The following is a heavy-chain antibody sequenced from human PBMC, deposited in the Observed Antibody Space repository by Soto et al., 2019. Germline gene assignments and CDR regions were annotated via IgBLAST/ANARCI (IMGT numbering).Heavy chain of an antibody. CDR1: GFTFSSYS. V-gene: IGHV3-48*02. CDR2: ISSSSSTI. CDR3: ARDDYYDTSGYLAIFDY. J-gene: IGHJ4*02. D-gene: IGHD3-22*01. Sequence: PGGSLRLSCAASGFTFSSYSMNWVRQAPGKGLEWVSYISSSSSTIYYADSVKGRFTISRDNAKNSLYLQMNSLRDEDTAVYYCARDDYYDTSGYLAIFDYCGQDTLVPVSS.